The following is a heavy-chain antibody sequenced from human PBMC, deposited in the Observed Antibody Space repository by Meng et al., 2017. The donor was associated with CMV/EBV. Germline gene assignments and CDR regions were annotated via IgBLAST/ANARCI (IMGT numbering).Heavy chain of an antibody. CDR1: GGSISSSSYY. Sequence: SETLSLTCSVSGGSISSSSYYWGWIRQPPGKGLEWIGYIYYSGSTNYNPSLKSRVTISVDTSKNQFSLKLSSVTAADTAVYYCARDKVSYGDYGYYYGMDVWGQGTTVTVSS. CDR2: IYYSGST. J-gene: IGHJ6*02. CDR3: ARDKVSYGDYGYYYGMDV. V-gene: IGHV4-61*01. D-gene: IGHD4-17*01.